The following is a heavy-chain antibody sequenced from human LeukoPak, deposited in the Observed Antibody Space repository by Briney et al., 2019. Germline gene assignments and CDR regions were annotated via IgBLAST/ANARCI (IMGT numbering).Heavy chain of an antibody. D-gene: IGHD6-13*01. J-gene: IGHJ6*03. CDR2: INTNTGNP. Sequence: GASVEVPCKASGYTFTSYAMNWVRQAPGQGLEWMGWINTNTGNPTYAQGFTGRFVFSLDTSVSTAYLQISSLKAEDTAVYYCARDRGSSWYNYYYYYMDVWGKGTTVTVSS. V-gene: IGHV7-4-1*02. CDR1: GYTFTSYA. CDR3: ARDRGSSWYNYYYYYMDV.